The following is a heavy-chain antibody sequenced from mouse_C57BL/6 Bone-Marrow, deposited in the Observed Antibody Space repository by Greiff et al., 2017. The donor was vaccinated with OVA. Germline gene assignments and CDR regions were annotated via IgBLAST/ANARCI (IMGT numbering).Heavy chain of an antibody. CDR2: IYPRSGNT. J-gene: IGHJ2*01. CDR3: ARSDY. V-gene: IGHV1-81*01. CDR1: FYTFTISF. Sequence: LSFHSSFYTFTISFLIFSNQRTLHFLDCIGDIYPRSGNTYYNEKFKGKATLTADKSSSTAYMELRSLTSEDSAVYFCARSDYWGQGTTLTVSS.